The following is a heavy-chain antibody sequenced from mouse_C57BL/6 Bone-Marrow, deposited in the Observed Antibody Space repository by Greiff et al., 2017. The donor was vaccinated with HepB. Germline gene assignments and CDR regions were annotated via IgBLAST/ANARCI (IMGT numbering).Heavy chain of an antibody. CDR1: GYTFTSYG. CDR3: ARSMHYGSPFAY. V-gene: IGHV1-81*01. Sequence: VQLQESGAELARPGASVKLSCKASGYTFTSYGISWVKQRTGQGLEWIGEIYPRSGNTYYNEKFKGKATLTADKSSSTAYMELRSLTSEDSAVYFCARSMHYGSPFAYWGQGTLVTVSA. D-gene: IGHD1-1*01. CDR2: IYPRSGNT. J-gene: IGHJ3*01.